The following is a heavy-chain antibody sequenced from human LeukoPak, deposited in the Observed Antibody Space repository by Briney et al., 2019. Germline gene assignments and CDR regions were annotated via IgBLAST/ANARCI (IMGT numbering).Heavy chain of an antibody. J-gene: IGHJ5*02. CDR1: GGSISSFY. D-gene: IGHD2-15*01. V-gene: IGHV4-59*01. Sequence: PSETLSLTCTVSGGSISSFYWSWIRQPPGKGLEWIGYIYYSGITNYNPSLKSRVPISVDTSKNQSSLKLSSVTAADTAVYYCATDRGYCSGGRCYGWFDPWGQGTLVTVSS. CDR2: IYYSGIT. CDR3: ATDRGYCSGGRCYGWFDP.